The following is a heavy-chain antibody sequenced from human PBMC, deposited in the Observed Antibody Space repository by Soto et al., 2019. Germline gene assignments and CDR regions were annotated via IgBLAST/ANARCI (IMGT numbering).Heavy chain of an antibody. V-gene: IGHV3-30*18. D-gene: IGHD2-2*01. CDR3: AKVGPRYCSSTSCYYFDY. CDR1: GFTFSSYG. J-gene: IGHJ4*02. CDR2: ISYDGSNK. Sequence: GGSLRLSCAASGFTFSSYGMHWVRQAPGKGLEWVAVISYDGSNKYYADSVKGRFTISRDNSKNTLYLQMNSLRAEDTAVYYCAKVGPRYCSSTSCYYFDYWGQGTLVTVSS.